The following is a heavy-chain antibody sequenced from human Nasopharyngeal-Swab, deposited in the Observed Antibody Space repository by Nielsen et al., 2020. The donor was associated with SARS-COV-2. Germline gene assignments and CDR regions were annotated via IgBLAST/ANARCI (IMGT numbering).Heavy chain of an antibody. J-gene: IGHJ4*02. CDR2: ISGSGGST. V-gene: IGHV3-23*01. D-gene: IGHD3-22*01. CDR1: RFTFSSYA. CDR3: AKGPRTYYYDSSGYYYFDY. Sequence: GESLKISCAASRFTFSSYAMSWVRQAPGKGLEWVSAISGSGGSTYYADSVKGRFTISRDNSKNTLYLQMNSLRAEDTAVYYCAKGPRTYYYDSSGYYYFDYWGQGTLVTVSS.